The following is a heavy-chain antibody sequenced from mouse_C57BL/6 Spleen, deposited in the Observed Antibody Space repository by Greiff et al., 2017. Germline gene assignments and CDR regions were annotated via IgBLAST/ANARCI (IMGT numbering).Heavy chain of an antibody. D-gene: IGHD1-1*01. V-gene: IGHV1-4*01. CDR2: INPSSGYT. CDR1: GYTFTSYT. Sequence: QVQLQQSGAELARPGASVKMSCKASGYTFTSYTMHWVKQRPGQGLEWIGYINPSSGYTKYNQKFKDKATLTADKSSSTAYMQLSSLTSEYSAVYYCARGYYGSSPYAMDYWGQGTSVTVSS. J-gene: IGHJ4*01. CDR3: ARGYYGSSPYAMDY.